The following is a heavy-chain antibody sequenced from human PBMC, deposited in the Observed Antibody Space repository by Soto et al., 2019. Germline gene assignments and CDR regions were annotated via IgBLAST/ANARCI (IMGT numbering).Heavy chain of an antibody. CDR2: ISYDGSTK. J-gene: IGHJ6*02. CDR3: ARPVEPFYYYGMDV. V-gene: IGHV3-30-3*01. Sequence: QVQLVESGGGVVQPGRSLRLSCAASGFTFSTYAMEWVRQAPGKGQDWVALISYDGSTKYYADSVMGRFTISRDNSKNTLYLQMNSLRPDDTAVYYCARPVEPFYYYGMDVWGQGTTVTVSS. CDR1: GFTFSTYA.